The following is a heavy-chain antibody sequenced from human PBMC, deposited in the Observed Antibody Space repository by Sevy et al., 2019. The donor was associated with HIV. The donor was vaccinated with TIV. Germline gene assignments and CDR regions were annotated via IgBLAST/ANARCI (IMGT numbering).Heavy chain of an antibody. CDR1: GFTFSNYA. CDR3: AREGCSKPHDY. V-gene: IGHV3-23*01. Sequence: GGYLRLSCAASGFTFSNYAMSWVRQAPGKGLEWVSTFSFGCGKINYADSVKGRFTISRDNSKNTLYLQMNSLRAEDTALYYRAREGCSKPHDYWGQGTLVTVS. D-gene: IGHD2-2*01. CDR2: FSFGCGKI. J-gene: IGHJ4*02.